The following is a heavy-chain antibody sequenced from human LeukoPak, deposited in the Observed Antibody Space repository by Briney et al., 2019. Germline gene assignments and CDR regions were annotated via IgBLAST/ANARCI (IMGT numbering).Heavy chain of an antibody. V-gene: IGHV1-8*01. CDR2: MNPNSGNT. D-gene: IGHD6-19*01. J-gene: IGHJ4*02. CDR3: ARVHLAVAGTGFDY. Sequence: ASVKVSCKASRYTFTSYDINWVRQATGQGLEWMGWMNPNSGNTGYAQKFQGRVTMTRNTSTSTAYMELSSLRSEDTAVYYCARVHLAVAGTGFDYWGQGTLVTVSS. CDR1: RYTFTSYD.